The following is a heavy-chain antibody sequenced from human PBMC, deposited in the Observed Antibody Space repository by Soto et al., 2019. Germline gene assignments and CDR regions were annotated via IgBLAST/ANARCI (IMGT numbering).Heavy chain of an antibody. Sequence: QITLKESGPALVKPTQTLTLTCSFSGFSLTTSGVGVGWIRQPPGKALECLALIYWYDDKRYSPSPNNRLPITRDPSQHPVVPTLTKRDPVDTATDHRAHRPWGSARGERFCASWGQKPLVTVSS. CDR1: GFSLTTSGVG. CDR2: IYWYDDK. V-gene: IGHV2-5*01. CDR3: AHRPWGSARGERFCAS. J-gene: IGHJ5*02. D-gene: IGHD6-25*01.